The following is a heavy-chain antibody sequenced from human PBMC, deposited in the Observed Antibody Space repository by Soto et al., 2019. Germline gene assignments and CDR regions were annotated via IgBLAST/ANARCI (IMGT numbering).Heavy chain of an antibody. V-gene: IGHV1-46*01. D-gene: IGHD2-15*01. CDR2: INPSGGST. CDR3: ARERRYCSGGSCYPDAFDI. Sequence: ASVKVSCKASGYTFTSYYMHWVRQAPGQGLEWMGIINPSGGSTSYAQKFQGRVTMTRDTSTSTVYMELSSLRSEDTAVYYCARERRYCSGGSCYPDAFDIWGQGTVVTVSS. CDR1: GYTFTSYY. J-gene: IGHJ3*02.